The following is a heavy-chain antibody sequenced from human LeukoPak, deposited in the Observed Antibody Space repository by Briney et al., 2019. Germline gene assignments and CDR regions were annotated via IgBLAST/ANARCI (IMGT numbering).Heavy chain of an antibody. V-gene: IGHV1-46*01. D-gene: IGHD3-22*01. Sequence: ASVKVSCKASGYTFTSYYMHWVRQAPGQGLEWMGIINPSGGSTSYAQKFQGRVTMTRDMSTSTVYMELSSLRSEDTAVYYCARLTYYYDSSGYYYRILDYWGQGTLVTVSS. J-gene: IGHJ4*02. CDR2: INPSGGST. CDR3: ARLTYYYDSSGYYYRILDY. CDR1: GYTFTSYY.